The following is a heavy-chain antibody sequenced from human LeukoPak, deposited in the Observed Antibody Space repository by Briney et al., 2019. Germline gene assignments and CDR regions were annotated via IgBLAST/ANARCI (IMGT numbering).Heavy chain of an antibody. J-gene: IGHJ4*02. CDR1: GFTFSDYA. D-gene: IGHD3-22*01. V-gene: IGHV3-11*04. CDR2: ISTSGTTI. Sequence: PGGSLRLSCAASGFTFSDYAMSWVRQAPGKGLEWVSYISTSGTTIYNADSVKGRFTISRDNAKNSLYLQMNSLRAEDTAVYYCARGSMVYYDAPDYWGQGTLVTVSS. CDR3: ARGSMVYYDAPDY.